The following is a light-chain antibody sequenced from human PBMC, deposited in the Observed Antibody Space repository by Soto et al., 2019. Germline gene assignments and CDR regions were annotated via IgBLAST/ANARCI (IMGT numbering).Light chain of an antibody. CDR2: RNN. J-gene: IGLJ2*01. Sequence: QSALTQPPSASGTPGQRVTISCSGSSSNIGSNYVYWYQQLPGTAPKLLIYRNNQRPSGVPDRFSGSKSGTSASLAISGLRSEDEADYYCAAWDDSRSGPVFGGGTKPTVL. V-gene: IGLV1-47*01. CDR3: AAWDDSRSGPV. CDR1: SSNIGSNY.